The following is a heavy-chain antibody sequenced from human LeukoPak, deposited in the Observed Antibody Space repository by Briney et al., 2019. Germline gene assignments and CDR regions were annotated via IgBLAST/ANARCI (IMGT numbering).Heavy chain of an antibody. D-gene: IGHD3-22*01. V-gene: IGHV3-66*01. Sequence: GGSLRLSCVASGFTFSTYDMNWVRQAPGKGLEWVSVIYSGGSTYYADSVKGRFTISRDISKNTLYLQMNSLRAEDTALYYCAREDSSGAFDIWGQGTMVTVSS. CDR1: GFTFSTYD. J-gene: IGHJ3*02. CDR2: IYSGGST. CDR3: AREDSSGAFDI.